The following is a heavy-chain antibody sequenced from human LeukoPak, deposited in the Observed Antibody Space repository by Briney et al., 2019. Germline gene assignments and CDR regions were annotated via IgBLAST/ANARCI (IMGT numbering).Heavy chain of an antibody. CDR2: IHTSGDT. V-gene: IGHV3-53*01. CDR3: ARGFGAYYDFWSGYFAGYYGMDV. Sequence: GGSLRLSCAASGLTGSHNYVSWVRQAPGKGLEWVSAIHTSGDTYYADSVKGRFTISRDNSKNTLYLQMNSLRAEDTAVYYCARGFGAYYDFWSGYFAGYYGMDVWGQGTTVTVSS. J-gene: IGHJ6*02. D-gene: IGHD3-3*01. CDR1: GLTGSHNY.